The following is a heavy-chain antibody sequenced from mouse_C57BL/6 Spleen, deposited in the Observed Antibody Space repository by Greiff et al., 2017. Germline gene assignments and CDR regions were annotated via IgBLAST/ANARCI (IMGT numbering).Heavy chain of an antibody. J-gene: IGHJ4*01. D-gene: IGHD1-1*01. CDR2: IDPSDSET. CDR1: GYTFTSYW. CDR3: GRDYGSSHYAMDY. V-gene: IGHV1-52*01. Sequence: QVQLQQPGAELVRPGSSVKLSCKASGYTFTSYWMHWVKQRPIQGLEWIGNIDPSDSETHYNQKFKDKATLTVDKSSSTAYMQLSSLTSEDSAVYYWGRDYGSSHYAMDYWGQGTSVTVSS.